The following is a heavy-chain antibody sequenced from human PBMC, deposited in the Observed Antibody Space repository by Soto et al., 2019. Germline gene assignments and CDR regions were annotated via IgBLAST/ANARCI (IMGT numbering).Heavy chain of an antibody. V-gene: IGHV3-21*01. CDR2: IGRRSDI. CDR1: GFSFSTYS. CDR3: AREETAWPLAYGLDV. J-gene: IGHJ6*02. Sequence: PGGSLRLSCEASGFSFSTYSMHLVRQAPGKGLEWVSSIGRRSDIYYADSVKGRFTISRDNAKNSVSLQMNSLRDEDTAVYYCAREETAWPLAYGLDVWGQGTTVTVS. D-gene: IGHD2-21*02.